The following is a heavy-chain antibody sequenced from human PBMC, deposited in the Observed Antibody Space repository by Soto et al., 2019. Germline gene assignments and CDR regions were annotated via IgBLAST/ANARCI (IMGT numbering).Heavy chain of an antibody. V-gene: IGHV4-31*03. Sequence: SETLSLTCTVSGGSISSGGYYWSWIRQHPGKGLEWIGYIYYSGSTYYNPSLKSRVTISVDTSKNQFSLKLSSVTAADTAVYYGAREGSDVDTARDSAFDYWGQGTLVTVSS. CDR1: GGSISSGGYY. J-gene: IGHJ4*02. CDR3: AREGSDVDTARDSAFDY. CDR2: IYYSGST. D-gene: IGHD5-18*01.